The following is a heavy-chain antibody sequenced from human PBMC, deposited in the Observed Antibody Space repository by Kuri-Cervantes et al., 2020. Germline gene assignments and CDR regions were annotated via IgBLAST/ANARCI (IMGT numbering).Heavy chain of an antibody. CDR1: GFTFSTYA. J-gene: IGHJ4*02. D-gene: IGHD1-26*01. CDR3: AKGAGGSQRK. V-gene: IGHV3-23*01. CDR2: ITNTGGST. Sequence: GESLKISCAGSGFTFSTYAMNWVRQAPGKGLEWVSAITNTGGSTYYADSVKGRFTISRDNSKNTLYLQMNSLRAEDTAAYYCAKGAGGSQRKWGQGTLVTVSS.